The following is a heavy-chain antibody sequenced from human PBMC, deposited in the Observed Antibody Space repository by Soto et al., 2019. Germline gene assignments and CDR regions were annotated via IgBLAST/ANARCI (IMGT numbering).Heavy chain of an antibody. Sequence: SETLSLTCAVYGGSFSGYYWSWIRQPPGKGLEWIGEINHSGSTNYNPSLKSRVTISVDTSKNQFSLKLSSVTAADTAVYYCAXXWXXFWSCYSYYFDYWGQGTLVTVSS. V-gene: IGHV4-34*01. CDR2: INHSGST. CDR3: AXXWXXFWSCYSYYFDY. J-gene: IGHJ4*02. D-gene: IGHD3-3*01. CDR1: GGSFSGYY.